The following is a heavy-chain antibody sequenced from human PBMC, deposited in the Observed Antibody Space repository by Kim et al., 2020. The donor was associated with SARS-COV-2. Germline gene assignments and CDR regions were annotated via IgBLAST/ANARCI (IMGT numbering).Heavy chain of an antibody. Sequence: GGSLRLSCAASGFSFSSYAMNWVRQAPGKGLEWVSVISASVGTTYYADSVKGRFTISRDNSKNTLYLQMNSLRAEDTAVYYCATDRHPQSPWFDYWGQGT. V-gene: IGHV3-23*01. CDR1: GFSFSSYA. J-gene: IGHJ4*02. CDR2: ISASVGTT. CDR3: ATDRHPQSPWFDY.